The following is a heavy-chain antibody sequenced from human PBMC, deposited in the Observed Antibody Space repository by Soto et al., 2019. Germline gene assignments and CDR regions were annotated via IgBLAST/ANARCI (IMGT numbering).Heavy chain of an antibody. V-gene: IGHV3-23*01. J-gene: IGHJ6*02. CDR2: ISGSGGST. Sequence: GGSLRLSCAASGFTFSSYAMSWVRQAPGKGLEWVSAISGSGGSTYYADSVKGRFTISRDNSKNTLYLQMNSLRAEDTAVYYCAKWQNNYDILTGYYYYYYYGMDVWGQGTTVTVSS. CDR3: AKWQNNYDILTGYYYYYYYGMDV. D-gene: IGHD3-9*01. CDR1: GFTFSSYA.